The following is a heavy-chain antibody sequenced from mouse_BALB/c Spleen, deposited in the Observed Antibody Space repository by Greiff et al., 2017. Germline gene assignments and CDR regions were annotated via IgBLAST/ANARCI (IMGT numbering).Heavy chain of an antibody. CDR2: INPSTGYT. J-gene: IGHJ2*01. Sequence: VQLHQSGAELAKPGASVKMSCKASGYTFTSYWMHWVKQRPGQGLEWIGYINPSTGYTEYNQKFKDKATLTADKSSSTAYMQLSSLTSEDSTVYYCASRGNYDVDYGGQGTTLTVSA. D-gene: IGHD2-1*01. CDR1: GYTFTSYW. V-gene: IGHV1-7*01. CDR3: ASRGNYDVDY.